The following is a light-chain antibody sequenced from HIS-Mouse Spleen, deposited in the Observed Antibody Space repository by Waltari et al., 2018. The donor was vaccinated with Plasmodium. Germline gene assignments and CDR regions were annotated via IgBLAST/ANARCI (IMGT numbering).Light chain of an antibody. J-gene: IGKJ4*01. CDR2: AAA. Sequence: DIQMTQSPSSLSASVVDRVTITCRASQGISNYLAWYQQKPGKVPKLLIYAAATLQSGGPSRFSGSGSGTDFTLTISSLQPEDVATYYCQKYNSAPPLTFGGGTKVEIK. V-gene: IGKV1-27*01. CDR1: QGISNY. CDR3: QKYNSAPPLT.